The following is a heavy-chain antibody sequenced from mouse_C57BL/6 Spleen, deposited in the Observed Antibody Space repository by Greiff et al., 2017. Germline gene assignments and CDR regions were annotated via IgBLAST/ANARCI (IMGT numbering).Heavy chain of an antibody. J-gene: IGHJ1*03. V-gene: IGHV7-3*01. D-gene: IGHD2-1*01. CDR1: GFTFTDYY. CDR2: IRNKANGYTT. Sequence: EVKLMESGGGLVQPGGSLSLSCAASGFTFTDYYMSWVRQPPGKALEWLGFIRNKANGYTTEYSASVKGRFTISRDNSQSILYLQMNALRAEDSATYYCARYGGNFWCFDVWGTGTTVTVSS. CDR3: ARYGGNFWCFDV.